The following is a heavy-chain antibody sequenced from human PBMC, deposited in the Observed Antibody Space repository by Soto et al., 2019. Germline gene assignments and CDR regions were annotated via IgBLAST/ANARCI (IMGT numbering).Heavy chain of an antibody. CDR2: ISYDGSNK. V-gene: IGHV3-30-3*01. CDR1: GFTFSSYA. J-gene: IGHJ5*02. Sequence: QVQLVESGGGVVQPGRSLRLSCAASGFTFSSYAMHWVRQAPDKGLEWVAVISYDGSNKYYADSVKGRFTISRENSKNSLYLHMNSLGAEHTAVYYCARGGSSALTSWGQGTLVTVSS. CDR3: ARGGSSALTS. D-gene: IGHD6-25*01.